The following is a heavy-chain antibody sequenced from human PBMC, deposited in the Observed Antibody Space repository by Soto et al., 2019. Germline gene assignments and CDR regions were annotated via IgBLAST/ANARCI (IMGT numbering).Heavy chain of an antibody. V-gene: IGHV4-4*07. Sequence: QVQLQESGPGLVKPSETLSLSCTVSNGFISNYSWNWIRRPAGKGLEWIGRVYSSGSASYHPSLRRRVTMSADTSKNQFSRKMHSVTAADTAVDYWARSGHKYSWFDPWGHGSLGSFSS. CDR1: NGFISNYS. CDR3: ARSGHKYSWFDP. D-gene: IGHD5-12*01. CDR2: VYSSGSA. J-gene: IGHJ5*02.